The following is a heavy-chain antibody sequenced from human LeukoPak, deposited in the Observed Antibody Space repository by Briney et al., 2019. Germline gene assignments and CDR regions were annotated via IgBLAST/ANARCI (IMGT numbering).Heavy chain of an antibody. Sequence: PGGSLRLSCAASGFTFSTSDMGWVRQAPGKGLEWVSSISGGGGTTFYADSVKGRFTISRDNSKSTLYLQMNSLSAAGTAVYYCAKFRARGAFDIWGQGTMVTVSS. CDR1: GFTFSTSD. CDR2: ISGGGGTT. J-gene: IGHJ3*02. CDR3: AKFRARGAFDI. V-gene: IGHV3-23*01.